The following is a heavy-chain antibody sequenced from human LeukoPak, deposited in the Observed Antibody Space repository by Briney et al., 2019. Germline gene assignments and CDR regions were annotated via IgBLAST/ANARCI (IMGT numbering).Heavy chain of an antibody. V-gene: IGHV3-48*03. Sequence: GGSPRLSCAASGFTFSSYEMNWVRQAPGKGLEWVSYISSSGSTIYYADSVKGRFTISRDNAKNSLYLQMNSLRPEDTAVFYCARGQGYESYYYMDVWGKGTTVTVSS. CDR3: ARGQGYESYYYMDV. J-gene: IGHJ6*03. D-gene: IGHD2-2*01. CDR1: GFTFSSYE. CDR2: ISSSGSTI.